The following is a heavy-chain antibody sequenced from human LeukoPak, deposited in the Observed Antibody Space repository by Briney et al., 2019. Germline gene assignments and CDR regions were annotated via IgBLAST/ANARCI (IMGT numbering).Heavy chain of an antibody. CDR2: TGNKANSDTT. Sequence: GGSLRLSCAASGSGFTFSDHYIDWVRQAPGKGLEWVGRTGNKANSDTTEYAASVQGRFTISRDDSKNSVYLQMHRLKTEDTAVYYCTRGYSGIDIYAFDIWGQGTMVTVSS. D-gene: IGHD1-26*01. V-gene: IGHV3-72*01. CDR1: GSGFTFSDHY. CDR3: TRGYSGIDIYAFDI. J-gene: IGHJ3*02.